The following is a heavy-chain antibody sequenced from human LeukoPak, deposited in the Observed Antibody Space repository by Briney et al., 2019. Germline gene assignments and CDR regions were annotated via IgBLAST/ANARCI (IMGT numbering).Heavy chain of an antibody. D-gene: IGHD1-26*01. V-gene: IGHV4-59*01. CDR2: IYYSGST. CDR3: AKGATLHYYYYYMDV. Sequence: SETLSLTCTVSGGSISSYYWSWIRQPPGKGLEWIGYIYYSGSTNYNPSLKSRVTISVDTSKNQFSLKLSSVTAADTAVYYCAKGATLHYYYYYMDVWGKGTTVTVSS. CDR1: GGSISSYY. J-gene: IGHJ6*03.